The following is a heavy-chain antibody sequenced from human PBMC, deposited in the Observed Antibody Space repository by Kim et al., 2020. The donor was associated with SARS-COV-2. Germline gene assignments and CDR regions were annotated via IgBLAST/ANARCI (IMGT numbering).Heavy chain of an antibody. D-gene: IGHD1-26*01. CDR3: ARGMGNTYYYYGMDV. J-gene: IGHJ6*02. Sequence: QKFPGRVTITRDTSASTAYMELSSLRSEDTAVYYCARGMGNTYYYYGMDVWGQGTTVTVSS. V-gene: IGHV1-3*01.